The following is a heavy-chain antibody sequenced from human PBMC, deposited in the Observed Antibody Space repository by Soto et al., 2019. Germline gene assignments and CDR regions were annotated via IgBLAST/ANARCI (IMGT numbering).Heavy chain of an antibody. CDR3: APLYYYDSSGHRPSFDY. CDR1: GFTFSSYS. J-gene: IGHJ4*02. CDR2: ISSSSSYI. D-gene: IGHD3-22*01. V-gene: IGHV3-21*01. Sequence: GSLRLSCAASGFTFSSYSMNWVRQAPGRGLEWVSSISSSSSYIYYADSVKGRFTISRDNAKNSLYLQMNSLRAEDTAVYYCAPLYYYDSSGHRPSFDYWGQGTLVTVSS.